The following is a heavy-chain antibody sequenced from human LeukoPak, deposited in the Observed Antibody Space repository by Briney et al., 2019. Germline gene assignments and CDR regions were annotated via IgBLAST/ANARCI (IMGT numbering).Heavy chain of an antibody. Sequence: ASVKVSCKTSVYTFTGYYMHWVRQAPGQGLERMGWINPNSFGTNYTQKFQGRDTMTRDTSISTAYMELSRLRSDDTGVYYCASTRQRVDPYYYDSSGYYYAWGQGTLVTVSS. CDR2: INPNSFGT. V-gene: IGHV1-2*02. CDR3: ASTRQRVDPYYYDSSGYYYA. CDR1: VYTFTGYY. J-gene: IGHJ4*02. D-gene: IGHD3-22*01.